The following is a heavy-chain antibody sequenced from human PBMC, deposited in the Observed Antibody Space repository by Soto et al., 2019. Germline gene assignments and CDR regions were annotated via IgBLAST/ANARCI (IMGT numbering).Heavy chain of an antibody. J-gene: IGHJ6*02. CDR2: IIPILGIA. Sequence: QVQLVQSGAEVKKPGSSVKVSCKASGGTFSSYTISWVRQAPGQGLEWMGRIIPILGIANYAQKFQGRVTITAEKSTSTAYMELSSLRSEDTAVYYCARTPEDIPPYGMDVWGQGTTVTVSS. D-gene: IGHD2-15*01. V-gene: IGHV1-69*02. CDR1: GGTFSSYT. CDR3: ARTPEDIPPYGMDV.